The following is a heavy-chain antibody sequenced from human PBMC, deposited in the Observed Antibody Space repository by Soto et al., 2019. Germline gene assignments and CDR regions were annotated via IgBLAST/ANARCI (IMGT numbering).Heavy chain of an antibody. D-gene: IGHD2-15*01. V-gene: IGHV1-46*01. J-gene: IGHJ4*02. CDR2: INPSGGST. CDR1: GYIFTSYD. CDR3: ARGLKGVVAAYDY. Sequence: GASVKVSCKASGYIFTSYDIHWVRQAPGQGLEWMGLINPSGGSTDYAQKFQGRVTITADKSTSTAYMELSSLRSEDTAVYYCARGLKGVVAAYDYRGQGTLVTVSS.